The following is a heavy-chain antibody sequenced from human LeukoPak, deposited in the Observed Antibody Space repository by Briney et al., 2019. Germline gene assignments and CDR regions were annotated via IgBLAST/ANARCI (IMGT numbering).Heavy chain of an antibody. CDR1: GYTFTGYY. V-gene: IGHV1-2*02. Sequence: ASVKVSCKASGYTFTGYYMHWVRQAPGQGLEWMGWINPNSGGTNYAQKFQGRVTMTRDTSISTAYMELSRLRSDDTAVYYCAKDPFSGYAGSDYWGQGTLVTVSS. D-gene: IGHD5-12*01. CDR3: AKDPFSGYAGSDY. CDR2: INPNSGGT. J-gene: IGHJ4*02.